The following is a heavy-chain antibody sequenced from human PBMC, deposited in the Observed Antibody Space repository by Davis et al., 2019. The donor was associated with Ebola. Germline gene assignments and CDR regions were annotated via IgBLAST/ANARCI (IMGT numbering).Heavy chain of an antibody. Sequence: SETLSLTCTVSGDSISDYYYNWIRQTPERGLEWIGNIYYSGTTNLNPSLKSRVTISGDTSKNQFSLNLNSVTAADTAIYYCATTPQYTGHGAYFDYWGLGTLVTVSS. CDR1: GDSISDYY. CDR2: IYYSGTT. CDR3: ATTPQYTGHGAYFDY. D-gene: IGHD1-1*01. V-gene: IGHV4-59*01. J-gene: IGHJ4*02.